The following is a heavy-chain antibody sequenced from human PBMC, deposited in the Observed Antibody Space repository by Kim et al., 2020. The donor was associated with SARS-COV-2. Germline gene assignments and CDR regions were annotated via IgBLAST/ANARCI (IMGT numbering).Heavy chain of an antibody. J-gene: IGHJ3*02. CDR1: GGTFSSYA. V-gene: IGHV1-69*13. CDR2: IIPIFGTA. D-gene: IGHD3-22*01. Sequence: SVKVSCKASGGTFSSYAISWVRQAPGQGLEWMGGIIPIFGTANYAQKFQGRVTITADESTSTAYMELSSLRSEDTAVYYCARAENLGIVVVITHDAFDIWGQGTMVTVSS. CDR3: ARAENLGIVVVITHDAFDI.